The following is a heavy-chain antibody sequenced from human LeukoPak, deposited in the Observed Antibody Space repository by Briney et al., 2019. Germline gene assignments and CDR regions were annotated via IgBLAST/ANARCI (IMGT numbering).Heavy chain of an antibody. V-gene: IGHV3-30*02. CDR2: IRYDGSNK. CDR3: AKVKQYYYYYMDV. D-gene: IGHD1/OR15-1a*01. Sequence: PGRSLRLSCAASGFTFSSYAMHWVRQAPGKGLEWVAFIRYDGSNKYYADSVKGRFTISRDNSKNTLYLQMNSLRAEDTAVYYCAKVKQYYYYYMDVWGKGTTVTISS. CDR1: GFTFSSYA. J-gene: IGHJ6*03.